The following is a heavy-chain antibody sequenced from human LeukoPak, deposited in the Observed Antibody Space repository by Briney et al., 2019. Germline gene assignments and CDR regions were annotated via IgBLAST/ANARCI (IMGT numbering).Heavy chain of an antibody. CDR2: IIPIFGTA. CDR3: ARDSGGWMSYYYYMDV. D-gene: IGHD2-15*01. V-gene: IGHV1-69*05. J-gene: IGHJ6*03. CDR1: GGTFSSYA. Sequence: SVKVSCKASGGTFSSYAISWVRQAPGQGLEWMGRIIPIFGTADYAQKFQGRVTITTDESTSTAYMELRSLRSDDTAVYYCARDSGGWMSYYYYMDVWGKGTTVTVSS.